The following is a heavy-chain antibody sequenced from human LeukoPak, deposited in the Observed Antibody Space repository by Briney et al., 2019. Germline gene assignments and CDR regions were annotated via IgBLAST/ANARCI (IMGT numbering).Heavy chain of an antibody. Sequence: PSETLSLTCTVSGGSISSYYWSWIRQPPGKGLEYIGYIYSSGSTNYNPSLKSRVTISVDTSKNQFSLKLSSMTAADTAVYYCARDTGSVSPTPLDYGGQGTRVTVSS. CDR1: GGSISSYY. CDR3: ARDTGSVSPTPLDY. CDR2: IYSSGST. V-gene: IGHV4-59*01. D-gene: IGHD2-15*01. J-gene: IGHJ4*02.